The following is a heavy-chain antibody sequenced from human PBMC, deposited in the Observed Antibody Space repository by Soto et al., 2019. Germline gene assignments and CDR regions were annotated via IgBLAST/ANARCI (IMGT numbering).Heavy chain of an antibody. V-gene: IGHV3-30-3*01. CDR3: AREGCSGGSCYPRPFDY. CDR1: GFTFSSYA. Sequence: QVQLVESGGGVVQPGRSLRLSCAASGFTFSSYAMHWVRQAPGKGLEWVAVISYDGSNKYYADSVKGRFTISRDNSKNTLYLQMNSLRAEDTAVYYCAREGCSGGSCYPRPFDYWGQGTLVTVSS. D-gene: IGHD2-15*01. J-gene: IGHJ4*02. CDR2: ISYDGSNK.